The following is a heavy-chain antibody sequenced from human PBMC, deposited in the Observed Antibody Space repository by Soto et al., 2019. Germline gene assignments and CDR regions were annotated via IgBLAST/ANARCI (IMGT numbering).Heavy chain of an antibody. V-gene: IGHV1-69*13. CDR1: GGTFSTYA. Sequence: SVKVACKASGGTFSTYAIDWVRQAPGQGLEWMGGIIPLFGTAKYAQNFQGRITITADESTNTAYMELRSLRSQDTAVYYCARGVHYDSSGHYYFYWGQGTLVTVSS. CDR2: IIPLFGTA. J-gene: IGHJ4*02. D-gene: IGHD3-22*01. CDR3: ARGVHYDSSGHYYFY.